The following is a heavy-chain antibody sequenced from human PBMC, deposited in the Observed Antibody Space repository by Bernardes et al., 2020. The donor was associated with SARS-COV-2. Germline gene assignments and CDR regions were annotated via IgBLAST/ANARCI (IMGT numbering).Heavy chain of an antibody. CDR3: AREVPKFRDSRGYAHYYYAMDV. CDR2: IRNRGSNYTT. CDR1: GFTFSDHY. V-gene: IGHV3-72*01. D-gene: IGHD3-22*01. Sequence: GGSLRLSCAASGFTFSDHYMDWVRQAPGKGLEWIGRIRNRGSNYTTKYAASVEGRFTILRDDSRKSLYLQMNSLKTEDTAIYYCAREVPKFRDSRGYAHYYYAMDVWGQGTMVTVSS. J-gene: IGHJ6*02.